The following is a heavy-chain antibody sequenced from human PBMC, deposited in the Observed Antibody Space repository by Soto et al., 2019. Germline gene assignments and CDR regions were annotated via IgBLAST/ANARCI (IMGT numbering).Heavy chain of an antibody. CDR1: GYTFTSYQ. Sequence: QMQLVQSGAEVKKPGASVKVSCKASGYTFTSYQMHWVRQAPGQGLEWMGIINPSGGRITYAPRFHGRVMMTRDTSTNTVYMELRSLRSEDTAVDYCSRDGPPTTTGVGPSYTMDVWGQGTTVTVS. D-gene: IGHD3-3*01. CDR2: INPSGGRI. V-gene: IGHV1-46*01. J-gene: IGHJ6*02. CDR3: SRDGPPTTTGVGPSYTMDV.